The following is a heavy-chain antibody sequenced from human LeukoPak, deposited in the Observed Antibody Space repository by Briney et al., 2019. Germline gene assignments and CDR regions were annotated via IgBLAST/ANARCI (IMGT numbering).Heavy chain of an antibody. J-gene: IGHJ4*02. CDR2: IYPGDSDT. CDR3: ARLRSRYGNIDY. D-gene: IGHD1-1*01. Sequence: GESLKISCKASGYTFTLYWIAWVRQMPGKGLEWMGIIYPGDSDTKYSPSFQGQVTISADKSISTAYLQWSSLKASDTAMYYCARLRSRYGNIDYWGQGTLVTVSS. V-gene: IGHV5-51*01. CDR1: GYTFTLYW.